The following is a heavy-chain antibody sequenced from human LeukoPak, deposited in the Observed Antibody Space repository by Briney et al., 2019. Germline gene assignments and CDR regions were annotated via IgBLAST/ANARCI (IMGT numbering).Heavy chain of an antibody. V-gene: IGHV5-51*01. CDR2: IYPGDSDT. CDR3: ARRYCSGGTCYGDY. Sequence: GESLKISCKGSGYSFTNYRIGWVRQMPGKGLEWMGIIYPGDSDTRYSPSFQGQVTISADKSITTAYLQWSSLKASGTAMYFCARRYCSGGTCYGDYWGQGTLVTVSS. D-gene: IGHD2-15*01. J-gene: IGHJ4*02. CDR1: GYSFTNYR.